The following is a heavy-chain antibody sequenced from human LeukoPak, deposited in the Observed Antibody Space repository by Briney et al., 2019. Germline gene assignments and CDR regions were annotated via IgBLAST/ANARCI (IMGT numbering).Heavy chain of an antibody. V-gene: IGHV1-69*05. CDR2: IIPIFGTA. J-gene: IGHJ5*02. D-gene: IGHD3-22*01. CDR3: ARAPLRQNYYDSSGYFSWFDP. CDR1: GGALSSYA. Sequence: GASVKVSCKASGGALSSYAISWVRQAPGQGLEWMGGIIPIFGTANYAQKFQGRVTITTDESTSTAYMELSSLRSEDTAVYYCARAPLRQNYYDSSGYFSWFDPWGQGTLVTVSS.